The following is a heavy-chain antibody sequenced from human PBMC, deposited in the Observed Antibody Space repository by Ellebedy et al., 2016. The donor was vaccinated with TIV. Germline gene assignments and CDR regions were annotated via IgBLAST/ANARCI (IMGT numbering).Heavy chain of an antibody. CDR3: ARRGDTTEEPFDL. J-gene: IGHJ4*02. V-gene: IGHV4-30-2*01. Sequence: TLSLTXAVSGGSINNVAHAWGWIRQTPGQGLEWIGYFYPSGSTFYNPSLRSRVTISVDRSRNQFSLKLTSVTAADTALYYCARRGDTTEEPFDLWGRGTLVTVSS. D-gene: IGHD1-14*01. CDR2: FYPSGST. CDR1: GGSINNVAHA.